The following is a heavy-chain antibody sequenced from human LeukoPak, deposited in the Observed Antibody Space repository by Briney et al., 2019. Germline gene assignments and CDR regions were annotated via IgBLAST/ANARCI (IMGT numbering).Heavy chain of an antibody. J-gene: IGHJ4*02. CDR2: FDSEDGET. CDR3: ATVSRGYYDSSGYPFDY. CDR1: GYTLTELA. D-gene: IGHD3-22*01. V-gene: IGHV1-24*01. Sequence: GASVKVSCKVSGYTLTELAMHWVRQAPGKGIEWMGGFDSEDGETIYARKFQGRVTMTEDTSTDTAYMELSSLRSEDTAVYYCATVSRGYYDSSGYPFDYWGQGTLVTVSS.